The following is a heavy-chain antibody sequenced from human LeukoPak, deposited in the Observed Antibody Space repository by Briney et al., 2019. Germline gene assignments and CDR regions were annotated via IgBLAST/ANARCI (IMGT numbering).Heavy chain of an antibody. V-gene: IGHV4-34*01. D-gene: IGHD5-18*01. CDR1: GWSYLGYY. CDR2: INHSGST. Sequence: SETLSLTCTVNGWSYLGYYWNWIRQPPGKGLEWIGGINHSGSTNYNPSLKSRVTISVDTSKNQFSVKLSSVTAADTAGYYCASGAVRTGYTAMAGYYYYMDVWGKGTTVTVSS. J-gene: IGHJ6*03. CDR3: ASGAVRTGYTAMAGYYYYMDV.